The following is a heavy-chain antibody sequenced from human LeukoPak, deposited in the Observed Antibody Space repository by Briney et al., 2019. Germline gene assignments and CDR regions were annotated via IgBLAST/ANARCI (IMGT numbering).Heavy chain of an antibody. CDR3: ARDGPVSYYDSSGYYVEYYFDY. Sequence: ATVKVSCKASGGTFSYYAINWVRQAPGQGLEWMGRIIPILDIANYAQKFQGRVTITADKSTDTAHMELSSLRSEDTAVYYCARDGPVSYYDSSGYYVEYYFDYWGQGTLVTVSS. CDR1: GGTFSYYA. CDR2: IIPILDIA. D-gene: IGHD3-22*01. J-gene: IGHJ4*02. V-gene: IGHV1-69*04.